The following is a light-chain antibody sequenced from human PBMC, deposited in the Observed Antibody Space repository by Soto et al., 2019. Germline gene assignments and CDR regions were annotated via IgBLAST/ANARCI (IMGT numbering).Light chain of an antibody. Sequence: QSVLTQPPSVSGAPGQRVTISCTGSSSNIGAGYDVHWYQQLPGTAPKLLIYGNSNRPSGVPDRFSGSKSGTSASLAITGLQAEDEADYYSQSNDSSLSVVFGGGTKLTVL. CDR2: GNS. V-gene: IGLV1-40*01. CDR3: QSNDSSLSVV. CDR1: SSNIGAGYD. J-gene: IGLJ2*01.